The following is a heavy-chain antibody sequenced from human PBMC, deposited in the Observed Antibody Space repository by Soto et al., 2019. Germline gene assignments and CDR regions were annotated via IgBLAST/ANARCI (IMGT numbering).Heavy chain of an antibody. J-gene: IGHJ4*02. D-gene: IGHD4-17*01. Sequence: SETLSLTCTVSGGSISSYYWSWIRQPPGKGLEWIGYIYYSGSTNYNPSLKSRVTISVDTSKNQFSLKLSSVTAADTAVYYCARAATVTSFDYWGQGTLVTVSS. CDR2: IYYSGST. CDR3: ARAATVTSFDY. V-gene: IGHV4-59*01. CDR1: GGSISSYY.